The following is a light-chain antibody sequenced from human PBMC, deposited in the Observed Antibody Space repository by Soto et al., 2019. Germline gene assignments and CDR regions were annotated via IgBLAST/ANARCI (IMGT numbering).Light chain of an antibody. CDR2: GAS. CDR1: QSVSSNY. J-gene: IGKJ4*01. CDR3: QQYGTSLPLT. V-gene: IGKV3-20*01. Sequence: EIVWTQSPGTLSLSPGDRATLSCRASQSVSSNYLAWYQQKPGQAPRLLIYGASSRATRIPDRFSGSGSGTDFTLTISRLEPEDFAVYYCQQYGTSLPLTFGGGTKVEIK.